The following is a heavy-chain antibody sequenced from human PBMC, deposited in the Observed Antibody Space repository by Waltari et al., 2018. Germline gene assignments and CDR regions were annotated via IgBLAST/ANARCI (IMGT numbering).Heavy chain of an antibody. CDR3: ARDVPNGYFDY. CDR2: INQDGRDK. CDR1: GFTFKNYW. D-gene: IGHD1-1*01. Sequence: EVHLVQSGGGLIQPGGSLRLSCGVSGFTFKNYWMTWVRQAPVKGLEWVANINQDGRDKNYVDSVEGRFTISRDNAQNSVYLQMNSLRAEDTAVYYCARDVPNGYFDYWGSGTLVTVSS. J-gene: IGHJ4*02. V-gene: IGHV3-7*01.